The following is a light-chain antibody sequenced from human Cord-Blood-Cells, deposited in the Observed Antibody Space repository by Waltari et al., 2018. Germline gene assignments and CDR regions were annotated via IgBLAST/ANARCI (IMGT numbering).Light chain of an antibody. V-gene: IGLV2-14*01. CDR1: SSDVGGYNN. Sequence: QSALTQPASVSGSPGQSITIPCTGTSSDVGGYNNVSRYQPHPGKAPKLMIYDVSNRPSGVSNRFSGSKSGNTASLTSSGLQAEDEADYYCSSYTSSSTLVVFGGGTKLTVL. CDR3: SSYTSSSTLVV. J-gene: IGLJ2*01. CDR2: DVS.